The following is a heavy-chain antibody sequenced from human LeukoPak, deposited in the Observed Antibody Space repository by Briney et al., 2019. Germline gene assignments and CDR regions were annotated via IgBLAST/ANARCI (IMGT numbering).Heavy chain of an antibody. V-gene: IGHV3-30*02. J-gene: IGHJ4*02. Sequence: GGSLRLSCAASGFTFSSYGMHWVRQAPGKGLELVAFIRYDGSNKYYADSVKGRFTISRDNSKNTLYLQMNSLRAEDTAVYYCAKQYSSGWYPDYFDYWGQGTLVTVSS. D-gene: IGHD6-19*01. CDR2: IRYDGSNK. CDR1: GFTFSSYG. CDR3: AKQYSSGWYPDYFDY.